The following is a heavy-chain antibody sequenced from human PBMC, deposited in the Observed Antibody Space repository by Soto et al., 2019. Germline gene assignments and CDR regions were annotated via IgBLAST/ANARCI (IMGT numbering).Heavy chain of an antibody. Sequence: QITLKESGPTLVRPTQTLTLTCAFSGFSLSTSGVGVGWIRQPPGKALEWLAVIYWDDSKHYSPSLRSSLTIPKDTTKNQVVLTMTNMDPRDTGTYYCAHKGPEDWPLDYWGQGTLVTVSS. CDR3: AHKGPEDWPLDY. D-gene: IGHD3-9*01. CDR2: IYWDDSK. CDR1: GFSLSTSGVG. V-gene: IGHV2-5*02. J-gene: IGHJ4*02.